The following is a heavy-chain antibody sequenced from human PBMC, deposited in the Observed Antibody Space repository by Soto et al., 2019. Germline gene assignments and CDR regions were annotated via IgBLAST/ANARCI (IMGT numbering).Heavy chain of an antibody. CDR1: GGSISSSSYY. Sequence: SETLSLTCTVSGGSISSSSYYWAWIRQPPGKGLEWIGSIYYSGSTYYNPSLKSRVTISVDTSKNQFSLKLSSVTAADTAVYYCACIFSGGYGYGFYYYGMDVWGQGTTVT. J-gene: IGHJ6*02. CDR2: IYYSGST. CDR3: ACIFSGGYGYGFYYYGMDV. D-gene: IGHD5-18*01. V-gene: IGHV4-39*01.